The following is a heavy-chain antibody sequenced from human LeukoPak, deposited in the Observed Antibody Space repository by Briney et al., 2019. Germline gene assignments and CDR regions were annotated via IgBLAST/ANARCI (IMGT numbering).Heavy chain of an antibody. D-gene: IGHD3-22*01. CDR3: ARGYTTYYYDSSGYCYSY. CDR2: INPNSGGT. CDR1: GYTFTGYY. J-gene: IGHJ4*02. Sequence: ASVKVSCKASGYTFTGYYMHWVRQAPGQGLEWMGWINPNSGGTNYAQKFQGRVTMTRDTSISTAYMELSRLRSDDTAVCYCARGYTTYYYDSSGYCYSYWGQGTLVTVSS. V-gene: IGHV1-2*02.